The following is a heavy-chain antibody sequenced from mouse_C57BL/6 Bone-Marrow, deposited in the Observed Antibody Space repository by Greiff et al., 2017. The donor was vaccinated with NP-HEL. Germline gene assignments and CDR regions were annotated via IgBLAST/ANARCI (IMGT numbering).Heavy chain of an antibody. CDR3: ARHKIYYGNPFAY. D-gene: IGHD2-1*01. J-gene: IGHJ3*01. Sequence: EVQLQESGGDLVKPGGSLKLSCAASGFTFSSYGMSWVRQTPDKRLEWVATISSGGSYTYYPDSVKGRFTISRDNAKNTLYLQMSRLKSEDTAMYYCARHKIYYGNPFAYWGQGTLVTVSA. CDR1: GFTFSSYG. CDR2: ISSGGSYT. V-gene: IGHV5-6*01.